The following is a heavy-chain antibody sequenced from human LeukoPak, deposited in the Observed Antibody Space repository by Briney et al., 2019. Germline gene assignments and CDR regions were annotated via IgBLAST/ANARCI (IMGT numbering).Heavy chain of an antibody. V-gene: IGHV4-4*07. J-gene: IGHJ5*02. CDR3: ARDRYIYYGPNWFDP. CDR1: GGSISSYY. D-gene: IGHD3-10*01. CDR2: IYTSGST. Sequence: PSEALSLTCTVSGGSISSYYWSWIRQPAGKGLEWIGRIYTSGSTNYNPSLKSRVTMSVDTSKNQFSLKLSSVTAADTAVYYCARDRYIYYGPNWFDPWGQGTLVTVSS.